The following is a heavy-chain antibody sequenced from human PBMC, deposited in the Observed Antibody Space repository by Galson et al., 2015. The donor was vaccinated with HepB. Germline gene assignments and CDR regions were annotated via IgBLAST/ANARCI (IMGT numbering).Heavy chain of an antibody. CDR1: GFSVNDNN. J-gene: IGHJ4*02. V-gene: IGHV3-23*01. D-gene: IGHD5-24*01. CDR3: ATAAGYNYDSYFFDY. Sequence: LRLSCAASGFSVNDNNMCWVRQAPGKGLEWVSTISGSGYSAYYADSVKGRFTISRHNSKNTVYLQMNGLRVGDTAVYYCATAAGYNYDSYFFDYWGQGSLVTVSS. CDR2: ISGSGYSA.